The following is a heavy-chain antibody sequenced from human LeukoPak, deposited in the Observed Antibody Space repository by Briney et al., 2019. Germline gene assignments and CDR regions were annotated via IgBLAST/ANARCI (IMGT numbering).Heavy chain of an antibody. CDR3: ARLSAYYYGSYFYYYMDV. D-gene: IGHD3-10*01. V-gene: IGHV3-11*04. CDR1: GFTFSDFY. J-gene: IGHJ6*03. CDR2: ISTTGSTI. Sequence: GGSLRLSCSASGFTFSDFYMSWIRQAPGKGLECISYISTTGSTIYFADSVKGRFTISRDNAKKSVYLHMSSLRAEDTSLYYCARLSAYYYGSYFYYYMDVWGKGTTVTVSS.